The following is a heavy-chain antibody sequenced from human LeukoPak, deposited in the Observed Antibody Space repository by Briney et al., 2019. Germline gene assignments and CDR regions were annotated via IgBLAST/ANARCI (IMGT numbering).Heavy chain of an antibody. J-gene: IGHJ6*02. CDR2: MNPNSGNT. Sequence: AASVKVSCKASGYTFTSYDINWVRQATGQGLEWMGWMNPNSGNTGYAQKFQGRVTMTRDTSISTAYMELSSLRSEDTAVYYCARSVRSSSWYYYYYGMDVWGQGTTVTVSS. V-gene: IGHV1-8*01. CDR3: ARSVRSSSWYYYYYGMDV. CDR1: GYTFTSYD. D-gene: IGHD6-13*01.